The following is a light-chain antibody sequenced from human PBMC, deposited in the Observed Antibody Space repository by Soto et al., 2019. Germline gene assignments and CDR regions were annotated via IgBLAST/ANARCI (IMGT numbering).Light chain of an antibody. CDR2: DAT. Sequence: DIQMTQSPSTLSASVGDRVTITCRASQIIGRFLAWYQHQPGKAPKLLIYDATNLKSGVPSRFSGTGSGTEFTFSITSLQPDDFGTYYCQQCYMGWTFGQGTKV. CDR1: QIIGRF. V-gene: IGKV1-5*01. J-gene: IGKJ1*01. CDR3: QQCYMGWT.